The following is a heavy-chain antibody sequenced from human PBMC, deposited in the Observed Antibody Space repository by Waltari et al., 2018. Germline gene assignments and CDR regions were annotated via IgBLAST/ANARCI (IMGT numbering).Heavy chain of an antibody. J-gene: IGHJ5*02. D-gene: IGHD4-4*01. CDR1: GYSISSGYY. CDR3: ARGDGDDYSNYWWFDP. CDR2: IYHRGSS. Sequence: QVQLQESGPGLVKPSETLSLTCTVSGYSISSGYYWGWIRQPPGTGLEWIGSIYHRGSSSPIPSLKGLVTISVDTPKNRCSLKRSSVTAADTAVYYCARGDGDDYSNYWWFDPWGQGTLVTVSS. V-gene: IGHV4-38-2*02.